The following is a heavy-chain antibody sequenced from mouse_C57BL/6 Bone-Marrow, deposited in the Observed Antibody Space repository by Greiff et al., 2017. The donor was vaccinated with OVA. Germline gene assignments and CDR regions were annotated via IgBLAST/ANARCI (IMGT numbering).Heavy chain of an antibody. J-gene: IGHJ1*03. Sequence: QVHVKQPGAELVRPGSSVKLSCKASGYTFTSYWMDWVKQRPIQGLEWIGNIDPSDSETHYNQKFKDKATLTVDKTSSTAYMQLSSLTSEDSAVYYGARDDGRSYRGYFDVWGTGTTVTVSS. V-gene: IGHV1-52*01. CDR1: GYTFTSYW. CDR2: IDPSDSET. CDR3: ARDDGRSYRGYFDV. D-gene: IGHD1-1*01.